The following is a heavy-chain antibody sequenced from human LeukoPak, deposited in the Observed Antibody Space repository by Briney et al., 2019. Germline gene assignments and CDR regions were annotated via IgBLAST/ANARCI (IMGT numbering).Heavy chain of an antibody. CDR2: IYYGGST. Sequence: PSETLSLTCTVSGGSISSSPHYWGWIRQPPGKGLEWIGDIYYGGSTYYNPSLKTRVTISVDTSKNQFSLKLSSVTAADTAVYYCARRGPSGRSLDYWGQGTLVTVSS. D-gene: IGHD3-10*01. V-gene: IGHV4-39*01. CDR3: ARRGPSGRSLDY. J-gene: IGHJ4*02. CDR1: GGSISSSPHY.